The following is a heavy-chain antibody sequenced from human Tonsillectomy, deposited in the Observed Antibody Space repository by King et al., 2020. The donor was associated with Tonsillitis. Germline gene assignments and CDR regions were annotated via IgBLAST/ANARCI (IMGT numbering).Heavy chain of an antibody. CDR1: GGSIDSRY. J-gene: IGHJ4*02. CDR2: VYYSGST. CDR3: ATFKGYYHTGERSGFDF. D-gene: IGHD2-8*02. V-gene: IGHV4-59*11. Sequence: VQLQESGPGLVKPSETLSLTCTVSGGSIDSRYWSWIRQPPGRGLEWIGYVYYSGSTKYNPSLKSRVTISVDTSKTQFSMQLNSVTAADTAVYYCATFKGYYHTGERSGFDFWGQGTLVTVAS.